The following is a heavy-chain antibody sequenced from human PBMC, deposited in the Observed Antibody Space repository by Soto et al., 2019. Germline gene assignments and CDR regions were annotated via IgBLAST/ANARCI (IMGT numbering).Heavy chain of an antibody. CDR3: VRDFGDLQYFWSRPDQ. V-gene: IGHV4-38-2*02. CDR2: VFHSGTT. Sequence: SETLSLTCAVSGYSINSSYFWGWLGQPPRKELEWIGSVFHSGTTYSNPSLKTRLPISVDTSKNEISLDLNAVTAADTAVYYCVRDFGDLQYFWSRPDQWAQGVPVTVS. CDR1: GYSINSSYF. J-gene: IGHJ5*02. D-gene: IGHD3-3*01.